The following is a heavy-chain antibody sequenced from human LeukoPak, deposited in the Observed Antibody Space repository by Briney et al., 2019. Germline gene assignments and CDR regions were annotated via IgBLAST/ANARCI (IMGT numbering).Heavy chain of an antibody. CDR1: GYTFTSYG. V-gene: IGHV1-18*01. D-gene: IGHD2-2*01. CDR3: ARGYCSSTSCPLGY. J-gene: IGHJ4*02. Sequence: ASVKVSCKASGYTFTSYGISWVRQAPGQGLEWMGWISAYNGNTNYAQKLQGRVTMTTDTSTNTAYMELRSLRSDDTAVYYCARGYCSSTSCPLGYWGQGTLVTVSS. CDR2: ISAYNGNT.